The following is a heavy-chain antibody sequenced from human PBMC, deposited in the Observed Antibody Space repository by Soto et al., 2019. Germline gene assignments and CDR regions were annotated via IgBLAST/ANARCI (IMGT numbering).Heavy chain of an antibody. Sequence: PGGSLRLSCAASGFTFSSYAMSWVRQAPGKGLEWVSAISGSGGSTYYADSVKGRFTIFRDNSKNTLYLQMNSLRAEDTAVYYCAKIFTGEDYYDSTRRGAFDIWGQGTMVTVSS. CDR3: AKIFTGEDYYDSTRRGAFDI. CDR1: GFTFSSYA. J-gene: IGHJ3*02. D-gene: IGHD3-22*01. V-gene: IGHV3-23*01. CDR2: ISGSGGST.